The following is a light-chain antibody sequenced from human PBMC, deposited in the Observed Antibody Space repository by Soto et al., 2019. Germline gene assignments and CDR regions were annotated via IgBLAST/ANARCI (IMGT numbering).Light chain of an antibody. CDR3: QQYNNWPT. V-gene: IGKV3-15*01. CDR1: QSVSSN. J-gene: IGKJ1*01. CDR2: GAS. Sequence: EIVMTQSPATLSVSPGERATLSCRASQSVSSNLAWYPQKPGQAPRLLIYGASTSATGIPARFSGSGSGTDFNLTITRLQPEDFVVYHRQQYNNWPTLGNGTKV.